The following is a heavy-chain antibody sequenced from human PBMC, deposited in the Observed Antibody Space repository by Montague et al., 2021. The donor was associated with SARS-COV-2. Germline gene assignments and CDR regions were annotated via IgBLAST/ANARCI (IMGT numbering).Heavy chain of an antibody. J-gene: IGHJ4*02. CDR2: SYWGXEK. CDR1: GFSITTSTMG. D-gene: IGHD3-10*01. V-gene: IGHV2-5*02. Sequence: PALVKLTQTLTLTCNFSGFSITTSTMGVGWIRQPQGKALEWHALSYWGXEKRFSPSLKSRLTITKDTFKDQVVLRMTNMDPVDTATYYCVHYASGSYYFHYWGQGTLVTVSS. CDR3: VHYASGSYYFHY.